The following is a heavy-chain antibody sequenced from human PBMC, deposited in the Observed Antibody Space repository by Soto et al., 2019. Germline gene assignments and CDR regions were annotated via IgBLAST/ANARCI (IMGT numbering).Heavy chain of an antibody. J-gene: IGHJ6*02. CDR1: GGSISSGGYY. D-gene: IGHD3-10*01. Sequence: QVQLQESGPGLVKPSQTLSLTCTVSGGSISSGGYYWSWIRQHPGKGLEWIGYIYYSGSTYYNPSLKSRVTISVDTSKNQFSLKLSSVTAADTAVYYCARAQRPSMVRGVVPFGMDVWGQGTTVTVSS. CDR3: ARAQRPSMVRGVVPFGMDV. CDR2: IYYSGST. V-gene: IGHV4-31*03.